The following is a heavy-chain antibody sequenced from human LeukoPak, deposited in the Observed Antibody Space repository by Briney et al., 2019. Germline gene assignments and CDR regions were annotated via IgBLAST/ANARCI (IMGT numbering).Heavy chain of an antibody. CDR3: TTLSMTIIHGGDY. J-gene: IGHJ4*02. CDR1: EFTFTDAW. CDR2: IKTKSQGETT. D-gene: IGHD3-3*01. Sequence: GGSLRLSCAASEFTFTDAWMSWVRQAPGKGLEWVARIKTKSQGETTDYAAPVEGRFITSREDSKKTLYLQMNSLKTEDTAVYFCTTLSMTIIHGGDYWGQGALVTVSS. V-gene: IGHV3-15*01.